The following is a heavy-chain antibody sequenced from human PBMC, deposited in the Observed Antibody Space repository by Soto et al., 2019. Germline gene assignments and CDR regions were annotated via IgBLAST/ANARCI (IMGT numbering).Heavy chain of an antibody. CDR3: ARRDSTDCSNGVCSFFYNHDMDV. Sequence: ASVKVSCKASGYSFTDYHIHWVRQAPGQGLEWLGRINPKSGGTSTAQKLQGWVTMTTDTSISTASMELTRLTSDDTAIYYCARRDSTDCSNGVCSFFYNHDMDVWGQ. CDR2: INPKSGGT. V-gene: IGHV1-2*04. CDR1: GYSFTDYH. D-gene: IGHD2-8*01. J-gene: IGHJ6*02.